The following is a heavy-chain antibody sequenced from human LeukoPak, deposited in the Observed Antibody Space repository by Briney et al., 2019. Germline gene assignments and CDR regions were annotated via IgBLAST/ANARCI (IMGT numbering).Heavy chain of an antibody. J-gene: IGHJ4*02. D-gene: IGHD3-22*01. V-gene: IGHV3-21*01. Sequence: GGSLRLSCAASGFTFSSYSMSWVRQAPGKGLEWVSSISSSSGYIYYADSVKGRFTISRDNAKNSLYLQMNSLRAEDTAVYYCARQMGYYYDSSIGGVDYWGQGTLVTVSS. CDR3: ARQMGYYYDSSIGGVDY. CDR1: GFTFSSYS. CDR2: ISSSSGYI.